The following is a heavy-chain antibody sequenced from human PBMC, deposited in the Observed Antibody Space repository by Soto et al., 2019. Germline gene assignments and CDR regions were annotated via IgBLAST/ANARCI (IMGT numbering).Heavy chain of an antibody. V-gene: IGHV4-30-2*06. CDR1: GGSISGGGYS. J-gene: IGHJ6*02. D-gene: IGHD2-2*01. CDR2: IYHSGNT. CDR3: GGGCSRSARCSPKYAVEV. Sequence: LSLTCAVSGGSISGGGYSWSWIRQSPGKGLEWIGYIYHSGNTYYNPSLKSRVTMSADSSKNQFSLKLTSVTAADTAVYYCGGGCSRSARCSPKYAVEVWGQGHTVTVCS.